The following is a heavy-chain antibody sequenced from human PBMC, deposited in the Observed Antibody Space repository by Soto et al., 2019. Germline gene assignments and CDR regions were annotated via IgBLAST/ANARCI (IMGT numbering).Heavy chain of an antibody. CDR2: INVGNGNT. D-gene: IGHD5-12*01. CDR3: ARDLSGNFYYYGWDV. V-gene: IGHV1-3*05. Sequence: QVQLVQSGAEEKKPGASVKVSCKASGYTFTTYAIHCVRQAPGQRLEWMGWINVGNGNTKYSQKFQGRVTITRDTAATTAYMELSSLRSEDMAVYYCARDLSGNFYYYGWDVWGQGTTVTVSS. CDR1: GYTFTTYA. J-gene: IGHJ6*02.